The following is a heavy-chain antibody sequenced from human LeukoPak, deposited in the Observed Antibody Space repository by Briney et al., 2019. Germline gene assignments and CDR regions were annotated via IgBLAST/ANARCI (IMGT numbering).Heavy chain of an antibody. CDR3: AWDSIGHYTFLA. Sequence: GGSLRLSCAVSGLRFTDAWMTWVRQAPGKGLEWLGRIKSFGSGGTIDNAAPVKGRITISRDDSRNSLYLQISSLEIEDTGVYYCAWDSIGHYTFLAWGPGTLVTVSS. J-gene: IGHJ4*02. CDR1: GLRFTDAW. V-gene: IGHV3-15*01. CDR2: IKSFGSGGTI. D-gene: IGHD3-22*01.